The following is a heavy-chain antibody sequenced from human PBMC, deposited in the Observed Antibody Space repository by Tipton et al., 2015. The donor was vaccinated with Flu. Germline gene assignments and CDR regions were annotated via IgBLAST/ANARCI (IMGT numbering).Heavy chain of an antibody. J-gene: IGHJ6*02. CDR1: GFTFSYYW. CDR3: ARGPSSAVKKYNYYGMDV. Sequence: AASGFTFSYYWMHWVRQAPGKGLVWVSRISDDGSYTTSADSVKGRFTISRDNAKNTLYLQMNSLRAEDTAVYYCARGPSSAVKKYNYYGMDVWGQGTTVTVSS. V-gene: IGHV3-74*01. D-gene: IGHD4-17*01. CDR2: ISDDGSYT.